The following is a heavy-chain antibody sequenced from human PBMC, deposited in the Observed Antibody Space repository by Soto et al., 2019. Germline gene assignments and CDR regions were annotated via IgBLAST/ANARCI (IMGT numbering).Heavy chain of an antibody. CDR2: INADNGNT. V-gene: IGHV1-3*01. Sequence: ASVKVSCKASGYTFSGSVMHWVRQAPGQRLEWMGWINADNGNTKYSPKFQGRVTITRDTSASTAYMELSSLRSEDTTVYYCATEIDGTTVTSLDYWGQGTLVTVSS. CDR1: GYTFSGSV. CDR3: ATEIDGTTVTSLDY. J-gene: IGHJ4*02. D-gene: IGHD4-17*01.